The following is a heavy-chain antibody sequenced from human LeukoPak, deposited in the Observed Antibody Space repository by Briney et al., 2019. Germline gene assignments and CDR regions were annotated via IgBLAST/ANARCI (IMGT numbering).Heavy chain of an antibody. D-gene: IGHD2-2*01. Sequence: GGSLRLSCAASGFTFSSYSMNWVRQAPGKGLEWVSYISSSSSTIYYADSVKGRFTISRDNAKNSLYLQMNSLRAEDTAVYYCAREVGYCSSTSCYGASFDYWGQGTLVTVSS. J-gene: IGHJ4*02. CDR2: ISSSSSTI. CDR3: AREVGYCSSTSCYGASFDY. V-gene: IGHV3-48*01. CDR1: GFTFSSYS.